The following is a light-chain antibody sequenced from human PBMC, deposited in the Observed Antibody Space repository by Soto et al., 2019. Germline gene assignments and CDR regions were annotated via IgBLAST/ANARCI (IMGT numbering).Light chain of an antibody. CDR3: AAWDDSLSGVV. Sequence: QAVVTQSPSASGTPGQRVTISCSGSSSNIGSNYVYWYQQLPGTAPKLLIYRNNQRPPGVPDRFSGSKSGTSASLAISGLRSEDEADYYCAAWDDSLSGVVFGGGTKLTVL. CDR2: RNN. J-gene: IGLJ3*02. CDR1: SSNIGSNY. V-gene: IGLV1-47*01.